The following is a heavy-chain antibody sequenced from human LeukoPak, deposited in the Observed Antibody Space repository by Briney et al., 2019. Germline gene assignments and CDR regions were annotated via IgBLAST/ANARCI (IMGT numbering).Heavy chain of an antibody. D-gene: IGHD1-26*01. CDR1: GNSISSGYY. CDR2: MYHSGST. J-gene: IGHJ4*02. V-gene: IGHV4-38-2*02. Sequence: PSETLSLTCTVSGNSISSGYYWGWIRQPPGKGLGWIGSMYHSGSTYYNPSLKSRVTISVDTSKKQFSLKVSSVTAADTAVYYCARGFRGASFDYWGQGTLVTVSS. CDR3: ARGFRGASFDY.